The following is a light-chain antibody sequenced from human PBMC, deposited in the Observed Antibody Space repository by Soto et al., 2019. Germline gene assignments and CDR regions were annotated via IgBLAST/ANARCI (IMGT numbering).Light chain of an antibody. V-gene: IGKV3-15*01. CDR3: QQYNNWPRT. CDR1: QSVSSN. J-gene: IGKJ1*01. Sequence: EIVMTQSPATLSVSPGERATLSCRGSQSVSSNLAWYQQQPGQAPRLLIYDASTRATGVPARSSGSGSGTEFTLTISSLQSEDFAVYYCQQYNNWPRTFGQGTKVDIK. CDR2: DAS.